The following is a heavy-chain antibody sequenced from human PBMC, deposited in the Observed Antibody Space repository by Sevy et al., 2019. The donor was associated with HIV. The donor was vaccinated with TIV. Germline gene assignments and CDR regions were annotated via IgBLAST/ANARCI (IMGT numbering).Heavy chain of an antibody. D-gene: IGHD3-16*01. CDR3: ARGVGGPGVRITFGGVKYGFDF. CDR2: IHHTGNT. J-gene: IGHJ3*01. Sequence: SDTLSLTCTVSGGSITTADYYWSWIRQTPGKGLEWIGYIHHTGNTYYNPSLKSRVSSISVDTSKNQFSLKLSSMTAADTAVYYCARGVGGPGVRITFGGVKYGFDFWGQGRMVTVSS. V-gene: IGHV4-30-4*02. CDR1: GGSITTADYY.